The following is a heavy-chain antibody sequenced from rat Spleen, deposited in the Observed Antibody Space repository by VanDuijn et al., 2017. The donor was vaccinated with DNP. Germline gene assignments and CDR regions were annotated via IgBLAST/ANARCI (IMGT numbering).Heavy chain of an antibody. CDR2: ITGGGST. V-gene: IGHV5-31*01. CDR1: GFTFNIYW. Sequence: EVQLVESGGDLVQPGRSLKLSCVASGFTFNIYWMTWIRQVPGQGLEWIASITGGGSTFYSDSVKGRFTISRDNAKNTLYLQMNSLRSEDMATYYCVRWNSGHFDYWGQGVMVTVSS. J-gene: IGHJ2*01. CDR3: VRWNSGHFDY. D-gene: IGHD4-3*01.